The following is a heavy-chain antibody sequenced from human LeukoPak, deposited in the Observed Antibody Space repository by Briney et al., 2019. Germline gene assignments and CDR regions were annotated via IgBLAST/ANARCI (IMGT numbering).Heavy chain of an antibody. CDR1: GYTFTGYY. J-gene: IGHJ6*02. CDR3: TRDHCSYINCYEDYYYGMDV. Sequence: ASVKVSFKASGYTFTGYYMHWVRQAPGQGLEWMGWINPDTGATDIAQKFQGRVAMTRDTSISAAYMELSRLRSDDTAVYFCTRDHCSYINCYEDYYYGMDVWGQGTTVTVSS. D-gene: IGHD2-15*01. CDR2: INPDTGAT. V-gene: IGHV1-2*02.